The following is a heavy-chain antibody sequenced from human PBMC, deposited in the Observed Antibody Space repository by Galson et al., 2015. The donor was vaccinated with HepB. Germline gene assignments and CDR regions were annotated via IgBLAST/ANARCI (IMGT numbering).Heavy chain of an antibody. Sequence: SLRLSCAASGFTFSNAWMSWVHQAPGKGLEWVGRIKSKTDGGTTDYAAPVKGRFTISRDDSKNTLYLQMNSLKTEDTAVYYCTTAVGGSSRNAFDIWGQGTMVTVSS. J-gene: IGHJ3*02. CDR2: IKSKTDGGTT. D-gene: IGHD1-26*01. CDR1: GFTFSNAW. CDR3: TTAVGGSSRNAFDI. V-gene: IGHV3-15*01.